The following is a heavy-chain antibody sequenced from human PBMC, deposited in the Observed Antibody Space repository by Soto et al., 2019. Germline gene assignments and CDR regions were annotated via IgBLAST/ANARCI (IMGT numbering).Heavy chain of an antibody. CDR1: EFTFSSYA. CDR3: ARERFCSGGSCDEQIITRRNWFDP. V-gene: IGHV3-30-3*01. D-gene: IGHD2-15*01. J-gene: IGHJ5*02. CDR2: ISYDGSNK. Sequence: GGSLRLSCAASEFTFSSYAMHWVRQAPGKGLEWVAVISYDGSNKYYADSVKGRFTISRDNSKNTLYLQMNSLRSEDTAVYYCARERFCSGGSCDEQIITRRNWFDPWGQGTLVTVSS.